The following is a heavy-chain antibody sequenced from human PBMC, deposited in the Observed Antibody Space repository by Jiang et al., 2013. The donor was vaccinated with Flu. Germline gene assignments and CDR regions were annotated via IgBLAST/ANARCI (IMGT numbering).Heavy chain of an antibody. D-gene: IGHD3-16*01. V-gene: IGHV3-23*01. Sequence: EVQLLESGGGLVQPGGSLRLSCAASGFTFGAFAMTWVRQAPGKGLEWVSAITGSGDKTFYADSVEGRFTISRDNSKKLVFLEMTSLRVEDTAVYFCSRVEGEFGKRAEYWGQGTLVTVSS. J-gene: IGHJ4*02. CDR1: GFTFGAFA. CDR3: SRVEGEFGKRAEY. CDR2: ITGSGDKT.